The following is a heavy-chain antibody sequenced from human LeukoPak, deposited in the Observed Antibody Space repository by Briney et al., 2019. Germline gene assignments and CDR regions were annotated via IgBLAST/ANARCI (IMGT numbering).Heavy chain of an antibody. CDR3: ARVTSGSFHFDY. D-gene: IGHD1-26*01. CDR2: INPNSGGT. CDR1: GYTFTDYY. J-gene: IGHJ4*02. Sequence: GASVKVSCKASGYTFTDYYMHWVRQAPGQGLEWMGRINPNSGGTNYAQKFQGRVTMTRDTSISTAYMELSRLRSDDTAVYYCARVTSGSFHFDYWGQGTLVTVSS. V-gene: IGHV1-2*06.